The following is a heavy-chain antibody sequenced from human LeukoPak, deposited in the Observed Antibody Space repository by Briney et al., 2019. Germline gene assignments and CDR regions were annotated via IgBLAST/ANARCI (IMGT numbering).Heavy chain of an antibody. D-gene: IGHD6-13*01. CDR2: IKQDGSEK. CDR3: ARGDPYSSSWYGFGFYFDY. CDR1: GFTFSSYW. Sequence: PGGSLRLSCAASGFTFSSYWMSWVRQAPGKGLEWVANIKQDGSEKYYVDSVKGRFTISRDNAKNSLYLQMNSLRAEDTAVYYCARGDPYSSSWYGFGFYFDYWGQGTLVTVSS. V-gene: IGHV3-7*01. J-gene: IGHJ4*02.